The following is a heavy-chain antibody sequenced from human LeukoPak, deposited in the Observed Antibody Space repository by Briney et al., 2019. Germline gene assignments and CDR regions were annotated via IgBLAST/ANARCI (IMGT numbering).Heavy chain of an antibody. CDR1: GFTFANYG. J-gene: IGHJ4*02. Sequence: GGSLRLSCAASGFTFANYGMSWVRQVPGKGLEWVSGITWNSGSTGYADFVKGRFTISRDNAKNSLYLQMDSLRAEDTAFYYCARGGILTGYFEDYWSQGTLVTVSS. V-gene: IGHV3-20*04. CDR2: ITWNSGST. D-gene: IGHD3-9*01. CDR3: ARGGILTGYFEDY.